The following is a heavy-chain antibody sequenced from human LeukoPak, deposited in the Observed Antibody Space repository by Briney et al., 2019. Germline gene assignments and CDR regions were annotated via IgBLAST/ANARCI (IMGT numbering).Heavy chain of an antibody. CDR3: ARGYYDILTGYYTQGYAFDY. J-gene: IGHJ4*02. D-gene: IGHD3-9*01. Sequence: GASVKVSCKASGGTFSSYAISWVRQAPGQGLEWMGGIIPIFGTANYAQKFQDRVTITADKSTSTAYMELSSLRSEDTAVYYCARGYYDILTGYYTQGYAFDYWGRGTLVTVSS. CDR1: GGTFSSYA. V-gene: IGHV1-69*06. CDR2: IIPIFGTA.